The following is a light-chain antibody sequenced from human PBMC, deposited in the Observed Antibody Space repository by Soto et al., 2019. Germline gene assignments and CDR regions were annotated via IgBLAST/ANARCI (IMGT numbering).Light chain of an antibody. Sequence: DIQMTQSPSSLSASVGDRVTITCQASQNINNYLNWYQQKPGRAPKLLIYDASNLEAGVPSRFRGSGSGTNFTFTISRLQPEDIATHYCQQYENLPTSGQGTRLEIK. CDR1: QNINNY. J-gene: IGKJ5*01. CDR2: DAS. V-gene: IGKV1-33*01. CDR3: QQYENLPT.